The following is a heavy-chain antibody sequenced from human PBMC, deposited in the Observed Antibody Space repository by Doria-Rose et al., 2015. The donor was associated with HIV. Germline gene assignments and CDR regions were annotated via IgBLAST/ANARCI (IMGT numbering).Heavy chain of an antibody. Sequence: VSCKVSGYTLTELSMHWVRQVPGKGLEWMGGFDPEDGETIYAQKFQGRVRMTEDTSTDTAYMELSSLTSEDTAVYYCATGLLVRGVIVTFGFDFWGQGTLVTVSS. CDR3: ATGLLVRGVIVTFGFDF. D-gene: IGHD3-10*01. CDR2: FDPEDGET. V-gene: IGHV1-24*01. CDR1: GYTLTELS. J-gene: IGHJ4*02.